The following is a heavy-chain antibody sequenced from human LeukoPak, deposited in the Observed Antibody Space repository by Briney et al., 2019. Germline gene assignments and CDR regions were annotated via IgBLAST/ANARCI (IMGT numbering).Heavy chain of an antibody. D-gene: IGHD1-1*01. J-gene: IGHJ3*01. Sequence: PSETLSLTCTVSGGSISSSSYYWGWIRQPPGKGLEWIGSIYYSGSTYYNPSLKSRVTISVDTSKRQFSLKLRSVTAADTAVYYCARSTTNYNWSKVGAFDVWGQGTMVTVSS. V-gene: IGHV4-39*07. CDR2: IYYSGST. CDR3: ARSTTNYNWSKVGAFDV. CDR1: GGSISSSSYY.